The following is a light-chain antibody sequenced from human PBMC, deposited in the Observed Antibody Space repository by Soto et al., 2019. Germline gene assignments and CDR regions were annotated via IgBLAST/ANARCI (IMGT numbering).Light chain of an antibody. CDR3: QQYNGYSTWT. V-gene: IGKV1-5*01. J-gene: IGKJ1*01. Sequence: DIQMTQSPSTLSASVGDRVTITCRASQSLSSWLAWYQQKPGKAPKLLIYDASSLESGVPSRFSGSGSGTEFTLTISSLQPDDFATYYCQQYNGYSTWTFGQGTKVDIK. CDR1: QSLSSW. CDR2: DAS.